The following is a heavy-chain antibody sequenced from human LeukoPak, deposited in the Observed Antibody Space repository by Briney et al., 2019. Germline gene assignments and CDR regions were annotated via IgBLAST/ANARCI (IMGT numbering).Heavy chain of an antibody. Sequence: PGRSLRLSCAASGFTFSSSWMHWVRQAPGKGLVWVSRINGDGSSTSYADSVKGRFTISRDNAKNTLYLQMNSLRVEDTAVYYCTRGGSYPFDYWGQGTLVTVSS. J-gene: IGHJ4*02. CDR1: GFTFSSSW. CDR2: INGDGSST. V-gene: IGHV3-74*01. D-gene: IGHD1-26*01. CDR3: TRGGSYPFDY.